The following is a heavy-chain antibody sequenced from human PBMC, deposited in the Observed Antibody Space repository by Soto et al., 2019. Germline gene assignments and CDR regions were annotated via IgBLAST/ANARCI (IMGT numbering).Heavy chain of an antibody. Sequence: SETLSLTCTVSGGSISSGDYYWSWIRQPPGKGLEWIGYIYYSGSTYYNPSLKSRVTISVDTSKNQFSLKLSSVTAADTAVYYCARDRDYYYGMDVWGQGTTVTVSS. CDR3: ARDRDYYYGMDV. CDR2: IYYSGST. J-gene: IGHJ6*02. CDR1: GGSISSGDYY. V-gene: IGHV4-30-4*01.